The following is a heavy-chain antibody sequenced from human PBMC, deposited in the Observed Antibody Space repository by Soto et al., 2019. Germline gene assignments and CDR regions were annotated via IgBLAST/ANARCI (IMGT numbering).Heavy chain of an antibody. CDR3: ARGASGYFLERGRAGYGMDV. D-gene: IGHD3-3*01. J-gene: IGHJ6*02. Sequence: PSETLSLTCAVSGGSISSGGYSWSWIRQPPGKGLEWIGYIYHSGSTYYNPSLKSRVTISVDRSKNQFSLKLSPVTAADTAVYYCARGASGYFLERGRAGYGMDVWGQGTTVTVSS. CDR1: GGSISSGGYS. CDR2: IYHSGST. V-gene: IGHV4-30-2*01.